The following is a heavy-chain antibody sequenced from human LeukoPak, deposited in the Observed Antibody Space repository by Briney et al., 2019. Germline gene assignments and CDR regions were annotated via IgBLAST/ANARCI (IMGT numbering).Heavy chain of an antibody. V-gene: IGHV3-33*01. CDR3: ATYIAVAGLDY. CDR2: IWCDGSNK. J-gene: IGHJ4*02. CDR1: GFTFSSYG. Sequence: PGGSLRLSCAASGFTFSSYGMHWVRQAPGKGLEWVAVIWCDGSNKYYADSVKGRFTTSRDNSKSTLYLQMNSLRAEDTAVYYCATYIAVAGLDYWGQGTLVTVSS. D-gene: IGHD6-19*01.